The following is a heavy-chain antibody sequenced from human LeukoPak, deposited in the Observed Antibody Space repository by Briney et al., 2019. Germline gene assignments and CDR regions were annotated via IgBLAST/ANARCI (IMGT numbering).Heavy chain of an antibody. V-gene: IGHV1-69*04. J-gene: IGHJ4*02. Sequence: ASVKVSCKASGGTFSSYAISWVRQAPGQGLEWMGRIIPILGIANYAQKFQGRVTITADKSTSTAYMELSSLRSEDTAVYYCARARSYGAKEGAFDYWGQGTLVTVSS. CDR2: IIPILGIA. CDR1: GGTFSSYA. CDR3: ARARSYGAKEGAFDY. D-gene: IGHD1-26*01.